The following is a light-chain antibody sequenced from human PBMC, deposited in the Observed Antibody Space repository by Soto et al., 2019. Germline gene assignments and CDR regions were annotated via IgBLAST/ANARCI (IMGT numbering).Light chain of an antibody. CDR2: DAS. CDR3: QQSYSTPIT. V-gene: IGKV1-5*01. CDR1: QSINSW. Sequence: DIQMTQSPSTLSASVGDRVTITCRASQSINSWLAWYQQKPGKAPQILIYDASTLKSGVPSRFSASGSGTEFTLTISSLQPEDFATYYCQQSYSTPITLGQGTRLEIK. J-gene: IGKJ5*01.